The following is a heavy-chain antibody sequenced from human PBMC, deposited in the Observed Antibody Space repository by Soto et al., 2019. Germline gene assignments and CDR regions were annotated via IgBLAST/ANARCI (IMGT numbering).Heavy chain of an antibody. J-gene: IGHJ4*02. D-gene: IGHD1-1*01. V-gene: IGHV4-31*03. Sequence: PSETLSLTCTVSGGSISSGGYYWSWIRQHPGKGLEWIGYISYSGSTSYNPSLKSRVTISVDPSRTQFSLKLTSVTAADTAVYYCAHDRYWGQGTLVTVSS. CDR2: ISYSGST. CDR3: AHDRY. CDR1: GGSISSGGYY.